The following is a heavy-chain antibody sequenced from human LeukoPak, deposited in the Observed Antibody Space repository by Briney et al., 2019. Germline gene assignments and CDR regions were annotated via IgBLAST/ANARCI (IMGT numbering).Heavy chain of an antibody. V-gene: IGHV3-30*02. CDR1: GFIFSNYA. D-gene: IGHD2-8*02. J-gene: IGHJ4*02. CDR2: IRYDGSNK. CDR3: ATYRQVLLPFES. Sequence: GGSLRLSCTASGFIFSNYAMHWVRQAPGKGLEWVAFIRYDGSNKYYADSVKGRFTISRDNSKSTLSLQMNSLRAEDTAIYYCATYRQVLLPFESWGQGTLVTVSS.